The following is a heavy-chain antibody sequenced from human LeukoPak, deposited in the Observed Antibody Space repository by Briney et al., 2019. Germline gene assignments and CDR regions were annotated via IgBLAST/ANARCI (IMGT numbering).Heavy chain of an antibody. CDR1: GYTFTNYG. D-gene: IGHD3-10*01. V-gene: IGHV1-18*01. J-gene: IGHJ4*02. CDR3: ARTPFGETLPDFDY. CDR2: ISGYSGNT. Sequence: ASVKVSCKASGYTFTNYGISWVRQASGQGLEWMGWISGYSGNTNYAQKFQGRVTMTTDTSTNTGYMELRSLRSDDTAVYYCARTPFGETLPDFDYWGQGTLVTVSS.